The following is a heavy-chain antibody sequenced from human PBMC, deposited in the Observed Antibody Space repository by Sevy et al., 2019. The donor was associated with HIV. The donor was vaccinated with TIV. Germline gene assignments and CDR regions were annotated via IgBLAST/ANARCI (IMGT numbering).Heavy chain of an antibody. V-gene: IGHV3-11*01. CDR1: GFTFSDYY. J-gene: IGHJ6*02. CDR3: ARCRKNLGESYYYYGMDV. CDR2: ISSSGSTI. D-gene: IGHD3-10*01. Sequence: GGSLRLSCAASGFTFSDYYMSWIRQAPGKGLEWVSYISSSGSTIYYADSVKGRFTISRDNAKNSLYLQMNSLRAEDTAVYYCARCRKNLGESYYYYGMDVWGQGTTVTVSS.